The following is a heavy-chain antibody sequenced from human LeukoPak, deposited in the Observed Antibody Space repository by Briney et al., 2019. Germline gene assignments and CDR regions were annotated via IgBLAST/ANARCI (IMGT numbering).Heavy chain of an antibody. Sequence: PGGSLRLSCAASGCSFDDYGMSWVRQGPGQGLERVSGSNWNGDGSEYEDSLNGRFTMFRVNATNYLYLQMISLIAADTAFYYCARGAADDLNYMDVGAKETTVSV. D-gene: IGHD3/OR15-3a*01. V-gene: IGHV3-20*04. CDR1: GCSFDDYG. CDR3: ARGAADDLNYMDV. CDR2: SNWNGDGS. J-gene: IGHJ6*03.